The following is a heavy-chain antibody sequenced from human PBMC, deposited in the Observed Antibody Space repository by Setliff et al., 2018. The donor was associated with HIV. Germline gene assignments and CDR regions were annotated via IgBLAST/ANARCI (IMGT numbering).Heavy chain of an antibody. J-gene: IGHJ2*01. CDR3: ARHDGTYCGGDCYLLGYFDL. V-gene: IGHV4-4*02. D-gene: IGHD2-21*02. Sequence: SETLSLTCAVSGGSISSDNWWTWLRQPPGKGLEWLGEIYHSGSTNYNPSLKSRVTISIDKSKSQFSLKLSSVTVADTAVYYCARHDGTYCGGDCYLLGYFDLWGRGTLVTVSS. CDR1: GGSISSDNW. CDR2: IYHSGST.